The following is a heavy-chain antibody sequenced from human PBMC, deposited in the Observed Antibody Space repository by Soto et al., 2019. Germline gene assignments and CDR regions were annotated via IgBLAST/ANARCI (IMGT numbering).Heavy chain of an antibody. CDR1: GYTFTSYG. CDR2: ISAYNGNT. J-gene: IGHJ5*02. V-gene: IGHV1-18*01. D-gene: IGHD3-3*01. CDR3: ARVTIFGVVYYNWFDL. Sequence: ASVKVSCKASGYTFTSYGISWVRQAPGQGLEWMGWISAYNGNTNYAQKLQGRVTMTTDTSTSTAYMELRSLRSDDTAVYYCARVTIFGVVYYNWFDLWGQGTLVTV.